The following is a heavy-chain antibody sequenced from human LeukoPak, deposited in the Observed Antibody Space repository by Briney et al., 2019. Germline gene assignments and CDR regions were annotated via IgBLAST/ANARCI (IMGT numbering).Heavy chain of an antibody. V-gene: IGHV3-23*01. J-gene: IGHJ4*02. D-gene: IGHD6-13*01. CDR1: GFTFSSYA. CDR2: ISGSGGST. CDR3: AKHIAAAGIGY. Sequence: GGSLRLSCAASGFTFSSYAMSWVRQAPGKGLEWVSAISGSGGSTYYADSVKGRFTISRDDSKNTLYLQMNSLRAEDTAVYYCAKHIAAAGIGYWGQGTLVTVSS.